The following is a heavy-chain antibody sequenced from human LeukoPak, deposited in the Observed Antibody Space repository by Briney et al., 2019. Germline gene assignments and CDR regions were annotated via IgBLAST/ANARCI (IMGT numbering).Heavy chain of an antibody. CDR1: GGSISSYY. V-gene: IGHV4-59*01. J-gene: IGHJ4*02. Sequence: SETLSLTCTVSGGSISSYYWSWIRQPPGKGLEWIGYIYYSGSTNYNPSLKSRVTISVDTSKNQFSLKLSSVTAADTAVYYCARGGFGELLSEFDYWGQGTLVTVSS. D-gene: IGHD3-10*01. CDR3: ARGGFGELLSEFDY. CDR2: IYYSGST.